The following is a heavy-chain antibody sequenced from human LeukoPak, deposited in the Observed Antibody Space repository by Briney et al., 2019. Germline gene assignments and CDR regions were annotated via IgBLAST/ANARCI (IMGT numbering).Heavy chain of an antibody. D-gene: IGHD6-13*01. V-gene: IGHV4-31*03. CDR2: IYYSGST. CDR1: GGSISSGGYY. J-gene: IGHJ5*02. Sequence: TLSLTCTVSGGSISSGGYYWSWIRQHPGKGLEWIGYIYYSGSTYYNPSLKSRVTISVDTSKNQFSLKLSSVTAADTAVYFCARASKQQLFPGWFDPWGQGTLVTVSS. CDR3: ARASKQQLFPGWFDP.